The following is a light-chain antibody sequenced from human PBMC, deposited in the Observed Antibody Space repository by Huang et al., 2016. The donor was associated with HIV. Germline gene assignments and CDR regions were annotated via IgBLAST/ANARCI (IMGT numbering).Light chain of an antibody. CDR1: HDISNS. V-gene: IGKV1-NL1*01. J-gene: IGKJ2*01. Sequence: DIQMTQSPSSLSASVGDRVTITCRASHDISNSLAWYQQKLGKAPKRLVYDASKLESGVPARVSGWGSGTDYTLTINSLQPEDFATYYCQQYYVAPMYTFGQGTKLEIK. CDR2: DAS. CDR3: QQYYVAPMYT.